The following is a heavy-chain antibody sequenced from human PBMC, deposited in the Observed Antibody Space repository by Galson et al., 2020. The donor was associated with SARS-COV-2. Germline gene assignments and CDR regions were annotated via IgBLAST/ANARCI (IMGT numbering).Heavy chain of an antibody. Sequence: SVKVSCKASGGTFSSYAISWVRQAPGQGLEWMGGIIPIFGTANYAQKFQGRVTITADESTSTAYMELSSLRSEDTAVYYCAITGQPYYYYMDVWGKGTTVTVSS. CDR2: IIPIFGTA. J-gene: IGHJ6*03. CDR1: GGTFSSYA. D-gene: IGHD3-10*01. V-gene: IGHV1-69*13. CDR3: AITGQPYYYYMDV.